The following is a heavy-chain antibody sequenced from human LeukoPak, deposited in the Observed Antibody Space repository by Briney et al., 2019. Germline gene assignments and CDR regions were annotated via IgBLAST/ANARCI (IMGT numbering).Heavy chain of an antibody. D-gene: IGHD6-13*01. CDR1: GGSIRTYY. CDR2: IYYSGST. V-gene: IGHV4-59*01. Sequence: SETLSLTCTVSGGSIRTYYWSWVRQPPGKGREWIAYIYYSGSTTYNPSLKSRVTMSVDTSSNQFSLKLTSVTAADTAVYYCARIISLYAWFDPWSQGTLVTVSS. J-gene: IGHJ5*02. CDR3: ARIISLYAWFDP.